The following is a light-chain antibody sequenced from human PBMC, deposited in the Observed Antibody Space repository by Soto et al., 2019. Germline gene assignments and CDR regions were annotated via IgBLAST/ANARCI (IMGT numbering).Light chain of an antibody. CDR2: AAA. J-gene: IGKJ4*01. CDR3: QQANSLLALT. CDR1: QGLSSW. Sequence: DIQMTQSPSSVSASLGERVTITCRASQGLSSWLVWSQQQPGQAPTLLIFAAARFKSGVPSRFSGSGSGTDFTLTISSLQAEDFAAYYCQQANSLLALTFGGGTKVEIK. V-gene: IGKV1D-12*01.